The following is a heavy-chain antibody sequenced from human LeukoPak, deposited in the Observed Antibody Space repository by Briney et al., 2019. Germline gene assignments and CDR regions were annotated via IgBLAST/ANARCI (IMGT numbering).Heavy chain of an antibody. CDR2: INPNSGGT. D-gene: IGHD2-2*02. CDR3: AGGGSDIVVVPAAISYYYGIDV. Sequence: ASVKVSCKASGYTFTGYYMHWVRQAPGQGLEWMGWINPNSGGTNYAQKFQGRVTMTRDTSISTAYMELSRLRSDDTAMYYCAGGGSDIVVVPAAISYYYGIDVWGQGTTITVSS. CDR1: GYTFTGYY. J-gene: IGHJ6*02. V-gene: IGHV1-2*02.